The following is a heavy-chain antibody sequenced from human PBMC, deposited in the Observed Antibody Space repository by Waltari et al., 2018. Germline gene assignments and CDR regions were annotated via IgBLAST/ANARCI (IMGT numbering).Heavy chain of an antibody. V-gene: IGHV3-7*01. CDR2: INPDGSQK. Sequence: EVQLVESGGGLVQPGGSLRLSCAASGFTFNTYWMKWIRPAPGKGVEWVVNINPDGSQKFYVDSVKVRFTVSRDNAQNSLYLQMNNLRAEDTAVYYCTTLARGESGDYWGQGTLVTVSS. CDR1: GFTFNTYW. J-gene: IGHJ4*02. D-gene: IGHD3-10*01. CDR3: TTLARGESGDY.